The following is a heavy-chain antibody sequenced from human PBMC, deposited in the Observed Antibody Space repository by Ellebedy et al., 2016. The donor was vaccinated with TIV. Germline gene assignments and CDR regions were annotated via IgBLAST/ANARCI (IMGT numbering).Heavy chain of an antibody. CDR3: ARYDLGRPAADY. D-gene: IGHD2-2*01. CDR2: IEPSDSYT. CDR1: GYSFTNYW. Sequence: GESLKISCKTSGYSFTNYWIGWVRQMPGRGLEWMGRIEPSDSYTNYSPSFQGHVTISADKSITTAYLQWSSLKASDTAMYYCARYDLGRPAADYWGQGTLVTVSS. V-gene: IGHV5-10-1*01. J-gene: IGHJ4*02.